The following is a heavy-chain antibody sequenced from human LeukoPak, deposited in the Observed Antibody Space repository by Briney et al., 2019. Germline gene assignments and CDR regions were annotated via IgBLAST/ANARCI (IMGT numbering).Heavy chain of an antibody. CDR1: GFTVSSNY. V-gene: IGHV3-53*01. Sequence: GGSLRLSCAASGFTVSSNYMSWVRQPPGKELEWVAVIYSGGSTYYADSVKGRFTISRDNSKNTLYLQMNSLRAEDTAVYYCARVSIGGLASYIDYWGQGTLVTVSS. CDR3: ARVSIGGLASYIDY. J-gene: IGHJ4*02. D-gene: IGHD2-2*02. CDR2: IYSGGST.